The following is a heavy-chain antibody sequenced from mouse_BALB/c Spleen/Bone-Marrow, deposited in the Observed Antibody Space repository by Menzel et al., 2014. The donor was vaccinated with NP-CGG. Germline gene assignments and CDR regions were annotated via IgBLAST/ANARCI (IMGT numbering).Heavy chain of an antibody. V-gene: IGHV5-6-3*01. CDR2: INVNGDTT. Sequence: EVMLVESGGGLVQPGGSLKLSCAASGFTFSSYGMSWVRQTPDKRLEMIATINVNGDTTYHPDSVKGRFTISRDNVKNTLYLQMSSLKSEDTAMYYCARGYDYSSWFAYWGQGTLVTVPA. CDR1: GFTFSSYG. J-gene: IGHJ3*01. D-gene: IGHD2-4*01. CDR3: ARGYDYSSWFAY.